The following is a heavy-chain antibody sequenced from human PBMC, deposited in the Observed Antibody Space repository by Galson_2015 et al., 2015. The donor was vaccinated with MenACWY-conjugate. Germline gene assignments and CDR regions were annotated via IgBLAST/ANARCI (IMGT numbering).Heavy chain of an antibody. V-gene: IGHV4-59*01. CDR2: ISYSGTT. J-gene: IGHJ4*02. Sequence: TLSLPCTVSGASIRSYYWAWIRQSPGNRLDWIGYISYSGTTDYNPSFKSRVTISVDSSENQFSLKLNSVTASDTAVYYCARGRGSYYGLLDHWGQGTPVTVPS. CDR3: ARGRGSYYGLLDH. D-gene: IGHD3-16*01. CDR1: GASIRSYY.